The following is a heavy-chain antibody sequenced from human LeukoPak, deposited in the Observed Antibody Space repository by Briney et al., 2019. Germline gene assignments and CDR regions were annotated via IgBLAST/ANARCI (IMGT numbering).Heavy chain of an antibody. CDR1: GGSISSGDYY. J-gene: IGHJ4*02. D-gene: IGHD1-7*01. V-gene: IGHV4-30-4*08. CDR2: IYYSGST. CDR3: ARAGTTKTTPKGIDY. Sequence: SETLSLNCTVSGGSISSGDYYWSWIRQPPGKGLEWIGYIYYSGSTYYNPSLKSRVTISVDTSKNQFSLKLSSVTAADTAVYYCARAGTTKTTPKGIDYWGQRTLVTVSS.